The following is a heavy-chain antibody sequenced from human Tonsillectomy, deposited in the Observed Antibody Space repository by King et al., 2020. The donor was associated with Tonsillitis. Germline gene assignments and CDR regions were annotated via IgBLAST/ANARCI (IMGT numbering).Heavy chain of an antibody. D-gene: IGHD3-10*01. J-gene: IGHJ3*02. V-gene: IGHV1-2*02. CDR1: GYTFTGYH. CDR2: ISPNSGGT. Sequence: VQLVESGAEVKKPGASVKVSCKASGYTFTGYHMHWVRQARGQGLEWMGGISPNSGGTNYAQMFQGRVTMTRDTSITTAYMELSGLRSDDTAVYYWGKIGTAYGAFDIWGQGTMVTVSS. CDR3: GKIGTAYGAFDI.